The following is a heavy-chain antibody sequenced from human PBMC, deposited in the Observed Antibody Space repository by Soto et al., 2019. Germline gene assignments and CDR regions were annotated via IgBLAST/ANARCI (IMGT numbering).Heavy chain of an antibody. D-gene: IGHD2-2*01. Sequence: SETLSLTCTVSGGSVSSGSYYWSWIRQPPGKGLEWIGYIYYSGSTNYNPSLKSRVTISVDTSKNQFSLKLSSVTAADTAVYYCARALGYCSSTSCYALRPDDWFDPWGQRTLVTVSS. J-gene: IGHJ5*02. CDR3: ARALGYCSSTSCYALRPDDWFDP. CDR2: IYYSGST. CDR1: GGSVSSGSYY. V-gene: IGHV4-61*01.